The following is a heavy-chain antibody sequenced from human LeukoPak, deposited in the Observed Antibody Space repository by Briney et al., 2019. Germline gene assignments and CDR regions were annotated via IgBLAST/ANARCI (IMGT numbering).Heavy chain of an antibody. CDR2: IIPIFGTA. J-gene: IGHJ3*02. V-gene: IGHV1-69*05. CDR1: GGIFSSYA. Sequence: GSSVKVSCKASGGIFSSYAISWVRQAPGQGLEWMGGIIPIFGTANYAQKFQGRVTITTDESTSTAYMELSSLRSEDTAVYYCASGRATVTTVAYAFDIWGQGTMVTVSS. D-gene: IGHD4-11*01. CDR3: ASGRATVTTVAYAFDI.